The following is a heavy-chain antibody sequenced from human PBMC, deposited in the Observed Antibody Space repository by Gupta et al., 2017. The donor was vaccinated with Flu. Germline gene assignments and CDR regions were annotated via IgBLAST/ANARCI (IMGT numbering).Heavy chain of an antibody. V-gene: IGHV1-58*02. J-gene: IGHJ3*02. CDR2: IVVGSGNT. CDR1: GFTFTSSA. D-gene: IGHD3-22*01. Sequence: QMQLVQSGPEVKKPGTSVKVSCKASGFTFTSSAMQWVRPARGQRLEWIGWIVVGSGNTNYAQKFQERVTITRDMSTSTAYMELSSLRSEDTAVYYCAADRRRNYYDNPNDAFDIWGQGTMVTVSS. CDR3: AADRRRNYYDNPNDAFDI.